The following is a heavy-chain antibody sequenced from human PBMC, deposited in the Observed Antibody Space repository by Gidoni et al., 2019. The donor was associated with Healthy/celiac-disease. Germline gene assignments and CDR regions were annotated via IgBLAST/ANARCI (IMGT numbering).Heavy chain of an antibody. CDR3: ARGGDIVATSFTPDY. CDR2: IKHSGST. D-gene: IGHD5-12*01. V-gene: IGHV4-34*01. J-gene: IGHJ4*02. Sequence: QVQLQQWGAGLLKPSETLSLTCAVYGGSFSSYYGSCIRQPPGKGLEWIGEIKHSGSTNYNPSLKSRVTISVDTSKNQFSLKLSSVTAADTAVYYCARGGDIVATSFTPDYWGQGTLVTVSS. CDR1: GGSFSSYY.